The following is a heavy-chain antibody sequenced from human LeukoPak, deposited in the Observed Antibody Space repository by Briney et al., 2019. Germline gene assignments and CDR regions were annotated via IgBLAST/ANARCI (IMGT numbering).Heavy chain of an antibody. Sequence: PSETLSLTCTVSGGSISSGGYYWSWIRQPPGKGLEWIGYIYHSGSTYYNPSLKSRVTISVDRSKNQFSLKLSSVTAADTAVYYCARGARGDYYYYYMDVWGKGTTVTVSS. CDR1: GGSISSGGYY. CDR2: IYHSGST. V-gene: IGHV4-30-2*01. CDR3: ARGARGDYYYYYMDV. J-gene: IGHJ6*03. D-gene: IGHD3-10*01.